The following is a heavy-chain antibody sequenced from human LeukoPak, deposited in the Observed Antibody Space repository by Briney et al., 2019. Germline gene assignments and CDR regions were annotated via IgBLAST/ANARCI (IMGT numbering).Heavy chain of an antibody. Sequence: PGGSLRLSCAASGFTYSSYAMHWVRQAPGKGLEYVSAISSNGGSTYYANSVKGRFTISRDNSKNTLYLQKGSLRAEDMAVYYCARDPGFGELWAYYFDYWGQGTLVTVSS. D-gene: IGHD3-10*01. V-gene: IGHV3-64*01. J-gene: IGHJ4*02. CDR1: GFTYSSYA. CDR2: ISSNGGST. CDR3: ARDPGFGELWAYYFDY.